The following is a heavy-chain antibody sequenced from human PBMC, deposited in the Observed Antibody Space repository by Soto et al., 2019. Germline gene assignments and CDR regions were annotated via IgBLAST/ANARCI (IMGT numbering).Heavy chain of an antibody. D-gene: IGHD1-26*01. J-gene: IGHJ5*02. CDR2: IYYSGST. CDR1: GGSISNYY. Sequence: PSETLSLTCTVSGGSISNYYWSWIRQPPGKGLEWIGSIYYSGSTYYNPSLKSRVTISVDTSKNQFSLKLSSVTAADTAVYHCAKDAYSGSYYWFDPWGPGTLVTVSS. CDR3: AKDAYSGSYYWFDP. V-gene: IGHV4-59*05.